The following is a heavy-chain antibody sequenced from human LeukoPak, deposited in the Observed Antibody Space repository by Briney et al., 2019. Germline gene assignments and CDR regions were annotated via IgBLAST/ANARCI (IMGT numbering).Heavy chain of an antibody. Sequence: ASVKVSCKASGYTFTGYYMHWVRQPPGQGLEWMGWINPNSGVTNYAQRFQGRVAMTRDTSTAYMELRRLRSDATAVYYCARNEGSAATWSEYFHHWGQGTLVTVSS. D-gene: IGHD2-15*01. J-gene: IGHJ1*01. CDR1: GYTFTGYY. CDR3: ARNEGSAATWSEYFHH. CDR2: INPNSGVT. V-gene: IGHV1-2*02.